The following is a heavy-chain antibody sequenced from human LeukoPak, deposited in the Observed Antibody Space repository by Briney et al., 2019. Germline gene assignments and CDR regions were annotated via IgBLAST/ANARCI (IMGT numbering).Heavy chain of an antibody. V-gene: IGHV3-64D*09. CDR2: ISSDGGRT. J-gene: IGHJ4*02. D-gene: IGHD3-16*01. CDR3: VKVASVTTFGGTFDY. Sequence: PGGSLRLSCSASGFTLSSYAMHWVRQAPGKGLEYVSAISSDGGRTYYADSVKGRFTISRDNSKNTLYLQMSSLRAEDTAVYYCVKVASVTTFGGTFDYWGQGTLVTVSS. CDR1: GFTLSSYA.